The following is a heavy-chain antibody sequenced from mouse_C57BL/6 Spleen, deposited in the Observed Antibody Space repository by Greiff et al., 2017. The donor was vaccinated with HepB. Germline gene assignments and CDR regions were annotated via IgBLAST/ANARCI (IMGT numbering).Heavy chain of an antibody. CDR1: GYTFTDYE. V-gene: IGHV1-15*01. CDR2: IDPETGGT. Sequence: QVQLKQSGAELVRPGASVTLSCKASGYTFTDYEMHWVKQTPVHGLEWIGAIDPETGGTAYNQKFKGKAILTADKSSSTAYMELRSLTSEDSAVYYCTREGRAYWGQGTLVTVSA. J-gene: IGHJ3*01. CDR3: TREGRAY.